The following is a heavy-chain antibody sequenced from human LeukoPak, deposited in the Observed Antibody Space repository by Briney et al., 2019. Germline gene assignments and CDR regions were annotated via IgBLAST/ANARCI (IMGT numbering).Heavy chain of an antibody. CDR2: IKQDGSEK. D-gene: IGHD5-12*01. Sequence: SGGSLRLSCAASGFTFSSYWMSWVRQAPGKGLEWVANIKQDGSEKYYVDSVKGRFTISRDNAKNSLYLQMNSLRAEDTAVYYCARLKKHSGYEENFDYWGQGTLVTVSS. CDR1: GFTFSSYW. J-gene: IGHJ4*02. V-gene: IGHV3-7*01. CDR3: ARLKKHSGYEENFDY.